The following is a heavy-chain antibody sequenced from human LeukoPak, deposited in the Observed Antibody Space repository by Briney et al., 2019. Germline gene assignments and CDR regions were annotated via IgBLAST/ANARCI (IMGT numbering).Heavy chain of an antibody. J-gene: IGHJ4*02. Sequence: GGSLRLSCAASGFTFSSYAMHWVRQAPGKGLEWVAVISYDGSNKYYADSVKGRFTISRDNSKNTLYLQMNSLRAEDTAVYYCARAPPYDFWSGYYTGGFDYWGQGTLVTVSS. D-gene: IGHD3-3*01. CDR3: ARAPPYDFWSGYYTGGFDY. CDR2: ISYDGSNK. V-gene: IGHV3-30-3*01. CDR1: GFTFSSYA.